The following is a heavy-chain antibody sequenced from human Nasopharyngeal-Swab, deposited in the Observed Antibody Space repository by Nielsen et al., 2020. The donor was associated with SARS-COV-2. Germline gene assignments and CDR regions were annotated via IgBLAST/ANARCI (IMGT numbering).Heavy chain of an antibody. CDR1: GFTVSSNY. V-gene: IGHV3-53*04. CDR3: ARVGCSSTSCCQFDY. CDR2: IYSGGST. Sequence: GESLKISCAASGFTVSSNYMSWVRQAPGKGLEWVSVIYSGGSTYYADSVKGRFTISRHNSKNTLYLQMNSLRAEDTAVYYCARVGCSSTSCCQFDYWGQGTLVTVSS. D-gene: IGHD2-2*01. J-gene: IGHJ4*02.